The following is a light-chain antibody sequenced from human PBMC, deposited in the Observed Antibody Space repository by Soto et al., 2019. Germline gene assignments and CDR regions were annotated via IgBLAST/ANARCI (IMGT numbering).Light chain of an antibody. CDR1: LTISSF. CDR3: QQYHGFSFT. CDR2: AAS. Sequence: DIQMTQSPSSLSASAGDRVTITCRASLTISSFLNWYQQKPGKAPKLLISAASSLEDGVPSRFGGSGSGTDFTLTITSLEPEDFATYYCQQYHGFSFTFGQGTKLEI. J-gene: IGKJ2*01. V-gene: IGKV1-39*01.